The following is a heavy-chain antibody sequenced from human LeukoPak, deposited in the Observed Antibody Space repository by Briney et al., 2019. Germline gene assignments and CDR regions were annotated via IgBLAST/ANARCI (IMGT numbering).Heavy chain of an antibody. Sequence: GGSLRLSCAASGFSVSDDYMAWVRQAPGKGLEWVSILYSGGASFYADSVRGRFTISRDNAKNSLYLQMNSLRAEDTAVYYCARDPDSSSWYQKAFDIWGQGTMVTVSS. D-gene: IGHD6-13*01. V-gene: IGHV3-53*01. CDR2: LYSGGAS. J-gene: IGHJ3*02. CDR3: ARDPDSSSWYQKAFDI. CDR1: GFSVSDDY.